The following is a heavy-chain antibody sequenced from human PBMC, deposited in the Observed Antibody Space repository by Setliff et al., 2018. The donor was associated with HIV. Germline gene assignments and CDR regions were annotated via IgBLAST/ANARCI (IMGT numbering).Heavy chain of an antibody. D-gene: IGHD3-22*01. CDR1: GYTFTNYA. V-gene: IGHV1-3*01. Sequence: ASVKVSCKASGYTFTNYAILWVRQAPGRGLEWMGWINAGNGDTKYSQNFQGRVTITMDTSATTVYMELRSLGSEDTALYYCTRERTFYYTGSDYYLDYWGQGTLVTVS. CDR2: INAGNGDT. CDR3: TRERTFYYTGSDYYLDY. J-gene: IGHJ4*02.